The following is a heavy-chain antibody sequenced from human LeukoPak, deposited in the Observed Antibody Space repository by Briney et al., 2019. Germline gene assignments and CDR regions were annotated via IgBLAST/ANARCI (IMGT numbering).Heavy chain of an antibody. D-gene: IGHD3-10*01. V-gene: IGHV3-23*01. CDR3: AKDVLLWFGEGNYFDY. CDR1: GFSFSTYA. J-gene: IGHJ4*02. CDR2: ISGSGGST. Sequence: PGGSLRLSCAASGFSFSTYAMGWVRQAPGKGLEWVSAISGSGGSTYYADSVKGRFTISRDNSKNTLYLQMNSLRAEDTAVYYCAKDVLLWFGEGNYFDYWGQGTLVTVSS.